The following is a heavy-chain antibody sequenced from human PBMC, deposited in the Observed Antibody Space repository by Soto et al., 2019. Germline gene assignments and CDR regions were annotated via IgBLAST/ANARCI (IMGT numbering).Heavy chain of an antibody. Sequence: GGSLRLSCAASVFTFSSYAMSCVRHSPGEGLEWVSSVNGSGDRTYYADSVKGRFTISRDNSKNTLYLQMKTLRAEDTALYYCVRDPQSSGWPYNWYHPWGQGTRVTVSS. CDR1: VFTFSSYA. J-gene: IGHJ5*02. D-gene: IGHD6-19*01. CDR3: VRDPQSSGWPYNWYHP. V-gene: IGHV3-23*01. CDR2: VNGSGDRT.